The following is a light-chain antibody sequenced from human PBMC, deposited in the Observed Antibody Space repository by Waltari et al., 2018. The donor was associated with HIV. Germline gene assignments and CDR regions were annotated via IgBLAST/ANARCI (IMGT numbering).Light chain of an antibody. Sequence: QSVLTQPPSVSAAPGQKVNISCSGSSSNIGNNYVSWYQQFPGTAPKLLIYDNNKRFPGVPDRFSGSKSGTSATLGITGLQTGDEASYFCGVWDSRLSALFGGGTKLTVL. V-gene: IGLV1-51*01. CDR3: GVWDSRLSAL. CDR1: SSNIGNNY. J-gene: IGLJ2*01. CDR2: DNN.